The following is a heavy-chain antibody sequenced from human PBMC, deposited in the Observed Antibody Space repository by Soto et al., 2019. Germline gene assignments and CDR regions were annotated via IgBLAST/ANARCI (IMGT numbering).Heavy chain of an antibody. CDR3: ATGGRQWLVTSDFNC. CDR2: VSHDGRNT. D-gene: IGHD6-19*01. J-gene: IGHJ4*02. CDR1: GFTFSDYA. Sequence: VQLVESGGGVVQPGRSLRLSCAASGFTFSDYAMHWVRQAPGKGLEWVAVVSHDGRNTHYADSVKGRFTISRDSSKNTVSLEMTGLSAEDTAVYYCATGGRQWLVTSDFNCWGQGALVTVSS. V-gene: IGHV3-30*03.